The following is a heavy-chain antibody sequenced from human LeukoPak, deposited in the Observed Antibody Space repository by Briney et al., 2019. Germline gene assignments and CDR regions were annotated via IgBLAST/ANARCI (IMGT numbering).Heavy chain of an antibody. J-gene: IGHJ4*02. V-gene: IGHV3-30*18. Sequence: GESLRLSCAASGFTFSSYAMHWVRQAPGKGLEWVAVLSYDGSNEYYADSVKGRFTISRDNTKNTLDLQMNRLRAEDTAVYYCAKMEDRLTLTRGVIIGGDWGQGTLVTVSS. CDR2: LSYDGSNE. D-gene: IGHD3-10*01. CDR1: GFTFSSYA. CDR3: AKMEDRLTLTRGVIIGGD.